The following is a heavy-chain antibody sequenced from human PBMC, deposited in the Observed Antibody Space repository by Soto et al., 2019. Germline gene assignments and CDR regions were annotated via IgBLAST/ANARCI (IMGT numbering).Heavy chain of an antibody. J-gene: IGHJ6*03. D-gene: IGHD2-15*01. CDR3: ARSCCSGDIVASDTYYYYYMDV. CDR2: IIPILGIA. V-gene: IGHV1-69*02. Sequence: SVKVSCKASGGTFSSYTISWVRQAPGQGLEWMGRIIPILGIANYAQKFQGRVTITADKSTSTAYMELSSLRSEDTAVYYCARSCCSGDIVASDTYYYYYMDVWGKGTTVTVSS. CDR1: GGTFSSYT.